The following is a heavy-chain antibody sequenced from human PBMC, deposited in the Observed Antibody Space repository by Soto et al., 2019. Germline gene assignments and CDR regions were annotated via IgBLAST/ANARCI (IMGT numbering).Heavy chain of an antibody. V-gene: IGHV3-23*01. CDR2: NSGSGGST. D-gene: IGHD6-13*01. CDR1: GFTFSNYA. Sequence: GGSLRLSCAASGFTFSNYAVTWVRQAPGKGLEWVSTNSGSGGSTYYAESVKGRFTISRDKSKNKLYLQMNSLRAEDTAVYYCAKDQGSSWYEIDYWGQGTLVTVSS. CDR3: AKDQGSSWYEIDY. J-gene: IGHJ4*02.